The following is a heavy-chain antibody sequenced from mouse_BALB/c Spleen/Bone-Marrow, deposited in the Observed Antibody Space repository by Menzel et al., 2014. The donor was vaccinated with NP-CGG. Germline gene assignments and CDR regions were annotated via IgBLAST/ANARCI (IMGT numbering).Heavy chain of an antibody. CDR1: GYTFTSYY. D-gene: IGHD2-1*01. CDR3: SRGGNFDVMGF. Sequence: VQLQQSGAELGKPGASVKLSCKASGYTFTSYYMFWVKQRPGQGLEWIGGINPSNGANNFNEKFKSKATLTVDKSSSTAYMQLSSLTSEDSAVFYCSRGGNFDVMGFWSQGTSVAISS. CDR2: INPSNGAN. J-gene: IGHJ4*01. V-gene: IGHV1S81*02.